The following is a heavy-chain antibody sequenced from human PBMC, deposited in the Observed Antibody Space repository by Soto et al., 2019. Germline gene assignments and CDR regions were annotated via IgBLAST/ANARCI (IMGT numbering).Heavy chain of an antibody. Sequence: EVQLLESGGGLVQPGGSLRLSCAASGFTFSRHGMSWVRQAPGKGLEWVSGISGSGGSTYYADSVKGRFTVSRDDSKNTLYLQMNSVGAEDMSVYYCAKGDSSGYYDYFDYWGQGTLVTVSS. CDR3: AKGDSSGYYDYFDY. J-gene: IGHJ4*02. CDR1: GFTFSRHG. CDR2: ISGSGGST. V-gene: IGHV3-23*01. D-gene: IGHD3-22*01.